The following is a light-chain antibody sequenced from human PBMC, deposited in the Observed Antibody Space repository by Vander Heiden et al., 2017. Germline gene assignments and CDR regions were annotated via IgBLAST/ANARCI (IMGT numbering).Light chain of an antibody. CDR2: GEA. V-gene: IGKV3-20*01. J-gene: IGKJ1*01. CDR1: QSVSISY. Sequence: ELVLTQSPGTLSLSPGERATLSCRASQSVSISYLAWYQQKPGHAPRLLSHGEASRATGIADRFSFSGSGTDFTFTISSLEPEDFAVYYCQQYGSYPSRRTFGQGTKVEIK. CDR3: QQYGSYPSRRT.